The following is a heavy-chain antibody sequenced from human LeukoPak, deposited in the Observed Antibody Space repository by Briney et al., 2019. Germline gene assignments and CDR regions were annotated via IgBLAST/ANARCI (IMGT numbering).Heavy chain of an antibody. D-gene: IGHD3-10*01. Sequence: SETLSLTCTVSGGSISSYYWSWIRQPAGKGLEWIGRIYSSGSTDYNPSLKSRVTMSVDTSKNKFSLKLGSVTAADTAVYYCARDSGTTGEVKFDPWGQGTLVTVFS. CDR2: IYSSGST. V-gene: IGHV4-4*07. CDR1: GGSISSYY. J-gene: IGHJ5*02. CDR3: ARDSGTTGEVKFDP.